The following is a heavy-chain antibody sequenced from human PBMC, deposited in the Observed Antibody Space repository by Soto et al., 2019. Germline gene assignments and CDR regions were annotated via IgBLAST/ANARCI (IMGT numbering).Heavy chain of an antibody. CDR3: ARVVEYYSGSGYFQYYFDY. CDR1: GGTFSSYA. Sequence: ASVKVSCKASGGTFSSYAISWVRQAPGQGLEWMGGIIPIFGTANYAQKFQGRVTITADESTSTAYMELSSLRSEDTAVYYCARVVEYYSGSGYFQYYFDYWAQRTLVTLTS. CDR2: IIPIFGTA. J-gene: IGHJ4*02. V-gene: IGHV1-69*13. D-gene: IGHD3-10*01.